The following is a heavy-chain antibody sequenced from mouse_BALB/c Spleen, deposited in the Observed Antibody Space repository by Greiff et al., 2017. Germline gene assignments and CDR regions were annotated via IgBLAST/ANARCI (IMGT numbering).Heavy chain of an antibody. D-gene: IGHD3-3*01. CDR1: GFAFSSSW. Sequence: QVQLQQSGPELVKPGASVKISCKASGFAFSSSWMNWVKQRPGQGLEWIGRIYPGDGDTNYNGKFKGKATLTADKSSSTAYMQLSSLTSVDSAVYFCARGIRGCDYWGQGTTLTVSS. CDR2: IYPGDGDT. CDR3: ARGIRGCDY. J-gene: IGHJ2*01. V-gene: IGHV1-82*01.